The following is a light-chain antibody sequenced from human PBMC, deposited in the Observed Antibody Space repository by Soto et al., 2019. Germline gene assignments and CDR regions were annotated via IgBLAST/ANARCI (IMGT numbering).Light chain of an antibody. V-gene: IGLV2-14*01. CDR3: SSYTSSSIVV. CDR1: SSDVGGYNY. J-gene: IGLJ2*01. CDR2: DVS. Sequence: QSALTQPASVSRSPGQSITISCTGTSSDVGGYNYVSWYQQHPGKAPKLMIYDVSNRPSGVSNRFSGSKSGNTASLTISGLQAEDEADYYCSSYTSSSIVVFGGGTKVTVL.